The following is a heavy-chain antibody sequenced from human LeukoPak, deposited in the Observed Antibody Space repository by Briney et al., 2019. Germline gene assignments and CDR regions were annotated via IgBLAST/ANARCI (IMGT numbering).Heavy chain of an antibody. Sequence: SETLSLTCTVSGYSISSGYYWGWIRQPPGKGLEWIGSIYHSGSTYYNPSLKSRVTISVDASKNQFSLKLTSVTAADTAVYYCARAYYYGSGSYGLDYWGQGTLVTVSS. D-gene: IGHD3-10*01. CDR2: IYHSGST. J-gene: IGHJ4*02. CDR1: GYSISSGYY. CDR3: ARAYYYGSGSYGLDY. V-gene: IGHV4-38-2*02.